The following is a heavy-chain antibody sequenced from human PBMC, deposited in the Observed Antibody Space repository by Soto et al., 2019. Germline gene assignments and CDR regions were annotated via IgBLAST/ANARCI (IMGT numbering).Heavy chain of an antibody. CDR2: INPSSGGT. V-gene: IGHV1-2*04. CDR3: ARTHCSSTRCYVGSWDY. J-gene: IGHJ4*02. CDR1: GYTFTGYY. Sequence: GASVKVSCKASGYTFTGYYMHWVRQAPGQGLEWMGWINPSSGGTNYAQNFQGWVTMTRDTSISTAYMELSRLRSDDTAVYYCARTHCSSTRCYVGSWDYWGQGTLVTVSS. D-gene: IGHD2-2*01.